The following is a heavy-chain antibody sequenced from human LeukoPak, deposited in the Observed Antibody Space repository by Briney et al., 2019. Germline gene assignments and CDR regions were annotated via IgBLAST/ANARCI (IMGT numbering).Heavy chain of an antibody. CDR2: IIPIFGTA. J-gene: IGHJ4*02. V-gene: IGHV1-69*06. D-gene: IGHD2-15*01. CDR1: GGTFSSYA. Sequence: ASVKVSCKASGGTFSSYAISWVRQAPGQGLEWMGGIIPIFGTANYAQKSQGRVTITADKSTSTAYMELSSLRSEDTAVYYCAREDSGYLDYWGQGTLVTVSS. CDR3: AREDSGYLDY.